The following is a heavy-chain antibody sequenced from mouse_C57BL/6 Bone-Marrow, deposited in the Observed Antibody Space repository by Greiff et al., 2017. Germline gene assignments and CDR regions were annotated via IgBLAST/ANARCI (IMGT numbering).Heavy chain of an antibody. CDR2: ISSGSSTI. Sequence: EVKLVESGGGLVKPGGSLKLSCAASGFTFSDYGMHWVRQAPEKGLEWVAYISSGSSTIYYADTVKGRFTISRDNAKNTLFLQMTSLRSEDTAMYYCARHYYGSSYVYFDVWGTGTTVTVSS. CDR3: ARHYYGSSYVYFDV. D-gene: IGHD1-1*01. CDR1: GFTFSDYG. V-gene: IGHV5-17*01. J-gene: IGHJ1*03.